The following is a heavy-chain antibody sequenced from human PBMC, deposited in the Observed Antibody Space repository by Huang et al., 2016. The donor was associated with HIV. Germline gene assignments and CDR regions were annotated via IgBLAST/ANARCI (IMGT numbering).Heavy chain of an antibody. V-gene: IGHV1-18*01. D-gene: IGHD2-8*01. Sequence: QAQLMQSGGEVKKTGASVRVSCKASGYPFTSYGISWVRQAPGQGLEWVGWTRADNRYTEYSQKFQGRVTLTVDSSTTTAYMELTGLTSDDTAVYYCTRDTWYAPTWKRNAASFIWGQGTMVTVSS. CDR2: TRADNRYT. J-gene: IGHJ3*02. CDR1: GYPFTSYG. CDR3: TRDTWYAPTWKRNAASFI.